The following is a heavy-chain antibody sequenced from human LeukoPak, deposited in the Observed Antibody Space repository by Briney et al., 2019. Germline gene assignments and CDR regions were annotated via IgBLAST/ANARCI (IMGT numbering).Heavy chain of an antibody. J-gene: IGHJ4*02. D-gene: IGHD3-10*01. Sequence: PSGTLSLTCTVSGGSISSYYWSWIRQPPGKGLEWIGYIYTSGSTNYNPSLKSRVTMSVDTSKNQFSLKLSSVTAADTAVYYCARDSVGELDYWGQGTLVTVSS. CDR2: IYTSGST. CDR3: ARDSVGELDY. V-gene: IGHV4-4*08. CDR1: GGSISSYY.